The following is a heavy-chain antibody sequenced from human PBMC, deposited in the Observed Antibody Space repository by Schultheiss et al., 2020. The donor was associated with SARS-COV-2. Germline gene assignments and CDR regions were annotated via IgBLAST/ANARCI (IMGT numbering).Heavy chain of an antibody. CDR2: ISGNGGT. V-gene: IGHV4-34*01. D-gene: IGHD6-19*01. Sequence: SETLSLTCAVYGGSFSGFSWSWVRQSPGKGLEWIGEISGNGGTSYNPSLKSRVTILTDTSKKQFSLKLSSVTAADTAVYYCARGRAVAGTHAFDIWGQGTMVTVSS. CDR1: GGSFSGFS. J-gene: IGHJ3*02. CDR3: ARGRAVAGTHAFDI.